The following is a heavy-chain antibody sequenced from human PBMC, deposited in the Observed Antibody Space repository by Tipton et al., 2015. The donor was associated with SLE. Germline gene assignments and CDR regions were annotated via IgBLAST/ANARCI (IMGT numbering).Heavy chain of an antibody. V-gene: IGHV3-9*01. D-gene: IGHD3-10*01. CDR1: GIVFNDYA. CDR3: AKDQNYYSSGSLLNALDI. CDR2: ISWNSASR. Sequence: SLRLSCVGSGIVFNDYAMHWVRQAPGKGLEWVSGISWNSASRGYADSLKGRFTISRDNAKHSLYLQMDSLRAEDTAVYYCAKDQNYYSSGSLLNALDIWGQGTMVTVSS. J-gene: IGHJ3*02.